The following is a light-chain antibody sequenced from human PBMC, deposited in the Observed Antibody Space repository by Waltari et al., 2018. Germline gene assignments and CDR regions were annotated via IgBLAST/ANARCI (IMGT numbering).Light chain of an antibody. CDR2: GAS. CDR1: RDISNF. J-gene: IGKJ3*01. CDR3: QQYHSYPPA. V-gene: IGKV1-16*02. Sequence: DIQMTQSPPPLSASVGDRVTLTLRASRDISNFLGWFQQKPGKAPKSLIYGASRLHSGVPSKFSGSGSGTDFTLTITSLQPEDFATYYCQQYHSYPPAFGPGTKVDVK.